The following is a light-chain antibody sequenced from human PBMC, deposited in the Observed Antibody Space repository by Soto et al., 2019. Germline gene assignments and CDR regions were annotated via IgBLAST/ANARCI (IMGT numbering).Light chain of an antibody. Sequence: QSALTQPASVSGSPRQSITISCTGTSSDVGSYDLVSWYQQHPGEAPKLIIYDVSKRPSGVSSRFSGSKSGNTASLTISGLQAEDEADYYCCSYAGSTTYVFGTGTKVTVL. J-gene: IGLJ1*01. CDR1: SSDVGSYDL. V-gene: IGLV2-23*02. CDR2: DVS. CDR3: CSYAGSTTYV.